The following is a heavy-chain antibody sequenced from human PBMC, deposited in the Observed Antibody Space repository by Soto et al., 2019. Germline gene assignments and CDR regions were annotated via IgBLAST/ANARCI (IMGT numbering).Heavy chain of an antibody. V-gene: IGHV3-23*01. Sequence: GGSLRLSCAASGFTFSSYAMSWVRQAPGKGLEWVSAISGSGGSTYYADSVKGRFTNSRDNSKNTLYLQMNSLRAEDTAVYYCAKGPFELELPFDYWGQGTLVTVSS. CDR3: AKGPFELELPFDY. J-gene: IGHJ4*02. D-gene: IGHD1-7*01. CDR2: ISGSGGST. CDR1: GFTFSSYA.